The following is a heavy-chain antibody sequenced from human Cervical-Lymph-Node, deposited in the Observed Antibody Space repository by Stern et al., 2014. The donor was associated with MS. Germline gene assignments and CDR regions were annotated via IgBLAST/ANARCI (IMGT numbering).Heavy chain of an antibody. V-gene: IGHV4-31*03. Sequence: VQLVESGPGLVKPSQTLSLTCTVSGGSISSGGSYWSWIRQHPGKGLEWIGSIYYSGSTYYNPSLKSRVTISADTSKNQFSLKVSSVTAADTAVYYCASGERNGDYYFDYWGQGTLVTVSS. CDR1: GGSISSGGSY. J-gene: IGHJ4*02. CDR2: IYYSGST. CDR3: ASGERNGDYYFDY. D-gene: IGHD4-17*01.